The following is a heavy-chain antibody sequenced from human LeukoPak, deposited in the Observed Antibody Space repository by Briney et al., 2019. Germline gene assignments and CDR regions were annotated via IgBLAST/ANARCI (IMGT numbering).Heavy chain of an antibody. J-gene: IGHJ3*02. V-gene: IGHV4-34*01. CDR2: INHSGST. CDR1: GGSFSGYY. CDR3: ARGYDFWSGYHDAFDI. D-gene: IGHD3-3*01. Sequence: PSETLSLTCAVYGGSFSGYYWSWIRRPPGKGLEWIGEINHSGSTNYNPSLKSRVTMSVDTSKNQFSLKLSSVTAADTAVYYCARGYDFWSGYHDAFDIWGQGTMVTVSS.